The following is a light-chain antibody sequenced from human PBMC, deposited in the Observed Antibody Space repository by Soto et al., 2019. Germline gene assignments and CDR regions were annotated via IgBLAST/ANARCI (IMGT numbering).Light chain of an antibody. CDR1: QDISNY. Sequence: DIQMTQSPSSLSASVGDRVTITCQASQDISNYLNWYQQKPGKAPKILIYDASVLEAGVPSRFSGGGSGTHFTLTISSLQAEDVATYSCQQFHNLPLTFGGGTKVEIK. CDR3: QQFHNLPLT. V-gene: IGKV1-33*01. CDR2: DAS. J-gene: IGKJ4*01.